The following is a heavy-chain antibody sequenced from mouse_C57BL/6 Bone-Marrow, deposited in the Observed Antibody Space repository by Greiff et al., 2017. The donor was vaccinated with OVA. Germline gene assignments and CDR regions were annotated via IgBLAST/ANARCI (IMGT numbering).Heavy chain of an antibody. J-gene: IGHJ1*03. CDR3: ARSGAVVATKYFDV. Sequence: VQLQQSGPELVKPGASVKISCKASGYAFSSSWMNWVKQRPGKGLEWIGRIYPGDGDTNYNGKVKGKATLTADKSSSTAYMQLSSLTSEDSAVYFCARSGAVVATKYFDVWGTGTTVTVSS. CDR1: GYAFSSSW. D-gene: IGHD1-1*01. V-gene: IGHV1-82*01. CDR2: IYPGDGDT.